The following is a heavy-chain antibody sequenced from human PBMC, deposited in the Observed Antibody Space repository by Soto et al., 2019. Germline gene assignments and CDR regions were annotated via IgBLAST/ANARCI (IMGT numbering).Heavy chain of an antibody. Sequence: QVQLVESGGGVVQPGRSLRLSCAVSGFTFSHYGMHWVRQAPGRGLEWVAVIWHDASKRYYADSVKGRFTISRDNSKNMLYLQVSSLRPEDTAIYYCARYDVSGYLNYWGQGILVTVSS. CDR2: IWHDASKR. CDR3: ARYDVSGYLNY. V-gene: IGHV3-33*01. CDR1: GFTFSHYG. D-gene: IGHD3-22*01. J-gene: IGHJ4*02.